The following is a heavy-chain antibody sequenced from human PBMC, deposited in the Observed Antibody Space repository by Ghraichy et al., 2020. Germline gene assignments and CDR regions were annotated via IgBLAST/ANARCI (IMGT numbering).Heavy chain of an antibody. V-gene: IGHV4-59*01. Sequence: SETLSLTCTVSGGSISSYYWSWIRQPPGKGLEWIGYIYYSGSTNYNPSLKSRVTISVDTSKNQFSLKLSSVTAADTAVYYCAREPRHNWNDLGDAFDIWGQGTMVTVSS. CDR2: IYYSGST. J-gene: IGHJ3*02. D-gene: IGHD1-1*01. CDR3: AREPRHNWNDLGDAFDI. CDR1: GGSISSYY.